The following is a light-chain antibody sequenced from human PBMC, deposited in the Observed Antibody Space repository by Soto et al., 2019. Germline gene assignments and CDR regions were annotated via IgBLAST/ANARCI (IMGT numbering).Light chain of an antibody. J-gene: IGKJ2*01. CDR2: DAS. V-gene: IGKV3-11*01. CDR1: QSVSSS. CDR3: QQYNKWPPYT. Sequence: EIVLTQSPATLSLSPGETATLSCRASQSVSSSLAWYQQKPGQTPRLLIYDASNRATGIPARFSGSGSGTDFTLTVSSLEPEDFAVYYCQQYNKWPPYTFGQGTKLEIK.